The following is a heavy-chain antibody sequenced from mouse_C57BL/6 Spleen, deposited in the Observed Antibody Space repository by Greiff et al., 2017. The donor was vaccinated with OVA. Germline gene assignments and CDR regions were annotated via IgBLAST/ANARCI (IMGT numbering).Heavy chain of an antibody. CDR2: IYPGDGDT. V-gene: IGHV1-80*01. J-gene: IGHJ4*01. D-gene: IGHD1-1*01. Sequence: QVQLQQSGAELVKPGASVKISCKASGYAFSSYWMNWVKQRPGKGLEWIGQIYPGDGDTNYNGKFKGKATLTADKSSSTAYMQLSSLTSEDSAVYFCAPDYYGSSDYAMDYWGQGTSVTVSS. CDR3: APDYYGSSDYAMDY. CDR1: GYAFSSYW.